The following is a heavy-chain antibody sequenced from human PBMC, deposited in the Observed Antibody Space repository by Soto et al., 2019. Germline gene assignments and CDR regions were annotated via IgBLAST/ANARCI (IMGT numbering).Heavy chain of an antibody. CDR1: GYTFTSYD. CDR3: ARGINYYASGDDAFDI. D-gene: IGHD3-10*01. J-gene: IGHJ3*02. V-gene: IGHV1-8*01. Sequence: QVQLVQSGAEVKKPGASVKVSCKASGYTFTSYDINWVRQATGQGVEWMGWMNPNSGNTDYAQKFQGRVTMTRSTSLSTADMELSSLRSEDTAVYYCARGINYYASGDDAFDIWGQGTMVTVSS. CDR2: MNPNSGNT.